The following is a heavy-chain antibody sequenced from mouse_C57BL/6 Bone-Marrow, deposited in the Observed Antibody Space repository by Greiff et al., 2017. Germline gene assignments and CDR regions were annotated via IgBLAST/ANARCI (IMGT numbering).Heavy chain of an antibody. CDR2: IYPGDGDT. D-gene: IGHD3-2*02. CDR1: GYAFSSSW. CDR3: ARYSSGYCAY. Sequence: QVQLQQSGPELVKPGASVKISCKASGYAFSSSWMNWVKQRPGQGLEWIGRIYPGDGDTNYNGKFKGKATLTADKSSSTAYMQLSSLTSEDSAVYFCARYSSGYCAYWGQGTLVTVSA. V-gene: IGHV1-82*01. J-gene: IGHJ3*01.